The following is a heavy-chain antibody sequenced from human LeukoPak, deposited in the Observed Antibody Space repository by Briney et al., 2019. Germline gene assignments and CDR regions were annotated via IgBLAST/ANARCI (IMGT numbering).Heavy chain of an antibody. J-gene: IGHJ5*02. Sequence: SETLSLTCTVSGGSISSYYWSWIRQPPGKGLEWIGYIYTSGSTNYNPSLKSRVTISVDTSKNQFSLKLSSVTAADTAVYYCASPYDILPGRNWFDPWGQGTLVTVSS. CDR2: IYTSGST. CDR1: GGSISSYY. V-gene: IGHV4-4*09. D-gene: IGHD3-9*01. CDR3: ASPYDILPGRNWFDP.